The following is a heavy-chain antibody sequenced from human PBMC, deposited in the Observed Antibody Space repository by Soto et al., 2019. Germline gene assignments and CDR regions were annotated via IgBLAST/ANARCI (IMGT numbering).Heavy chain of an antibody. CDR3: ARMGYSSGWYWSGFDP. CDR2: IYFSEST. CDR1: GYSISSSNW. V-gene: IGHV4-28*01. Sequence: QVQLQESGPGLVKPSDTLSLTCAVSGYSISSSNWWGWIRQPQGKGLEWIGHIYFSESTHYNPSLKRRVTKSVALSKNQFSLGLSSVTAVDTAVYYCARMGYSSGWYWSGFDPWGQGTLVTVSP. J-gene: IGHJ5*02. D-gene: IGHD6-19*01.